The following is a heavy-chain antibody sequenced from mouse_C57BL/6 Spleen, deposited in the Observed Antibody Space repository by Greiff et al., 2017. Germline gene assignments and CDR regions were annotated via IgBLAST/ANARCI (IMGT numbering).Heavy chain of an antibody. CDR1: GYTFTSYW. J-gene: IGHJ4*01. Sequence: QVQLQQPGTELVKPGASVKLSCKASGYTFTSYWMHWVKQRPGQGLAWIGNINPSNGGTNYNEKFKSKATLTVDKSSSTAYMQLVSLTSEDSAVYYCARSGPYDYDAMDYWGQGTSVTVSS. CDR3: ARSGPYDYDAMDY. V-gene: IGHV1-53*01. D-gene: IGHD3-1*01. CDR2: INPSNGGT.